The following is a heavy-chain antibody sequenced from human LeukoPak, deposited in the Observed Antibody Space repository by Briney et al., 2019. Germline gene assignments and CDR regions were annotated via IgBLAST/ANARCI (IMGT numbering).Heavy chain of an antibody. J-gene: IGHJ5*02. D-gene: IGHD6-6*01. V-gene: IGHV1-46*01. CDR1: GYTYTSYY. CDR2: INPSGGST. Sequence: ASVKVSCKASGYTYTSYYMHWVRQAPGQGLEWMGIINPSGGSTSYAQKFQGRVTMTRDTSTSTVYMELSSLRSEDTAVYYCARERPTIAARSSNWFDPWGQGTLVTVSS. CDR3: ARERPTIAARSSNWFDP.